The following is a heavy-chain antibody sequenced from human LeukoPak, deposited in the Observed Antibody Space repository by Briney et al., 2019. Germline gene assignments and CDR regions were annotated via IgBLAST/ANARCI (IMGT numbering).Heavy chain of an antibody. CDR2: ISAYNGNT. CDR1: GYTFTSYG. CDR3: ARSLGYCSGGSCPFDY. Sequence: GASVKVSCKASGYTFTSYGISWVRQAPGQGLEWMGWISAYNGNTNYAQKHQGRVTMTTDASTSTAYMELRSLRSDDTAVYYCARSLGYCSGGSCPFDYWGQGTLVTVSS. D-gene: IGHD2-15*01. V-gene: IGHV1-18*01. J-gene: IGHJ4*02.